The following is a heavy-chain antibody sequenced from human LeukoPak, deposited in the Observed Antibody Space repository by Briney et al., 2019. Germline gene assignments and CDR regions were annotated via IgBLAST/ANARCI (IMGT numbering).Heavy chain of an antibody. CDR3: ARDTPLRFFRGGNWFDP. CDR1: GGSISSSSYY. Sequence: PSETLSLTCTVSGGSISSSSYYWGWIRQPPGRGLEWIGSIYYSGSTYYNPSLKSRVTISVDTSKNQFSLKLSSVTAADTAVYYCARDTPLRFFRGGNWFDPWGQGTLVTVSS. J-gene: IGHJ5*02. CDR2: IYYSGST. D-gene: IGHD3-3*01. V-gene: IGHV4-39*07.